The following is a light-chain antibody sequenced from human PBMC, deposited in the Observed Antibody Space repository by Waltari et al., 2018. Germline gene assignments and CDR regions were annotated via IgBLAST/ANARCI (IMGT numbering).Light chain of an antibody. CDR3: SSYTSSSTAHVV. Sequence: QSALTQPASVSGSPGQSITISCTGTSSDVGGYNYVSWYQQHPGKAPNLMIYDVSTRPSGVSHRFSGSMSGNTASLTISWLQAEDEADYYCSSYTSSSTAHVVFGGGTKLTVL. J-gene: IGLJ2*01. CDR1: SSDVGGYNY. CDR2: DVS. V-gene: IGLV2-14*01.